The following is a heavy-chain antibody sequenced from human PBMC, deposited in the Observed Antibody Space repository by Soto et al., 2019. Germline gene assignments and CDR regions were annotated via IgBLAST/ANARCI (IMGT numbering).Heavy chain of an antibody. CDR3: ARWASYDSSGYYKY. CDR2: ISAYNGNT. D-gene: IGHD3-22*01. V-gene: IGHV1-18*01. J-gene: IGHJ4*02. CDR1: GYTFTSYG. Sequence: QVQLVQSGAEVKKPGASVKVSCKASGYTFTSYGISWVRQAPGQGLEWLGWISAYNGNTNYAQKLQGRVTMTTDTSTITAYMELRSLRSDDTAVYYCARWASYDSSGYYKYWGQGTLVTVSS.